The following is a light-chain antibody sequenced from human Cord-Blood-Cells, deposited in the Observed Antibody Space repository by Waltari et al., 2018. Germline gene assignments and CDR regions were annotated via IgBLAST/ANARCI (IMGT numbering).Light chain of an antibody. J-gene: IGKJ2*01. CDR2: AAS. Sequence: DIKMTQSPDSLPAPVGDRVTITCRASLSISSYLNWYQQKPGKAPKLLIYAASSLQSGVTSRFSGSGSGTDITLTISNLQPEDFATYYCQHSYSTPYTFGQGTKLEIK. CDR3: QHSYSTPYT. CDR1: LSISSY. V-gene: IGKV1-39*01.